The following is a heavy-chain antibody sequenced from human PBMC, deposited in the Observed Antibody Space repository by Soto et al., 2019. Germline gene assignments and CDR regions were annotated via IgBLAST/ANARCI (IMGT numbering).Heavy chain of an antibody. J-gene: IGHJ4*02. CDR3: ARVAFGPIDY. Sequence: PSETLSLTCTVSNYSISSGYYWGWIRQSPGEGLEWIVSMYHSGTTYCNPSLKSRVTISIDTSKNQFSLKLTSVTSADTAVYFCARVAFGPIDYWGQGTLVTVSS. CDR1: NYSISSGYY. V-gene: IGHV4-38-2*02. CDR2: MYHSGTT. D-gene: IGHD3-16*01.